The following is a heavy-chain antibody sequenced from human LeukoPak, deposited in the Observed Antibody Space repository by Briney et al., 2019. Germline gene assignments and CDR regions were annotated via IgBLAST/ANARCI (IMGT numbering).Heavy chain of an antibody. CDR1: GFTFSDYY. CDR2: ISSSSSYI. Sequence: GGSLRLSCAASGFTFSDYYMSWIRQAPGKGLEWVSYISSSSSYIYYADSVKGRFTISRDNAKNSLYLQMNSLRAEDTAVYYCARIWNQLSHYMDVWGKGTTVTVSS. CDR3: ARIWNQLSHYMDV. D-gene: IGHD1-14*01. J-gene: IGHJ6*03. V-gene: IGHV3-11*06.